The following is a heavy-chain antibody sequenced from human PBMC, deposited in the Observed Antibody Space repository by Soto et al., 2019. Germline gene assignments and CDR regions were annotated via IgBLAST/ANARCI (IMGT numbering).Heavy chain of an antibody. CDR2: IIPIFGTA. D-gene: IGHD1-26*01. Sequence: ASVKVSCKASGGTFSSYSINWVRQAPGQGLEWMGEIIPIFGTANYAQKFQGRVTITADESTSTAYMELSSLRSEDTAVYYCARDGGRHSGGIDYWGQGTLVTVSS. CDR3: ARDGGRHSGGIDY. J-gene: IGHJ4*02. V-gene: IGHV1-69*13. CDR1: GGTFSSYS.